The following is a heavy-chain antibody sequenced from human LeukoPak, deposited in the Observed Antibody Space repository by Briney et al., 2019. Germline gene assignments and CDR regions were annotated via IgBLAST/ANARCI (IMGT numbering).Heavy chain of an antibody. CDR3: ARVAIAVAGTLEGGFDY. J-gene: IGHJ4*02. Sequence: ASVKVSCKASGYIFTSYDINWVRQATGQGLEWMGWMNPNSGNTGYAQKLQGRVTMTTDTSTSTAYMELRSLRSDDTAVYYCARVAIAVAGTLEGGFDYWGQGTLVTVSS. CDR1: GYIFTSYD. V-gene: IGHV1-8*02. CDR2: MNPNSGNT. D-gene: IGHD6-19*01.